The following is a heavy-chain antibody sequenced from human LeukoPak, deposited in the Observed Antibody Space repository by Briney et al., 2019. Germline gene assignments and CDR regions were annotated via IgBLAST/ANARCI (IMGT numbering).Heavy chain of an antibody. CDR3: AKGSPPGH. V-gene: IGHV3-21*04. CDR1: GFTFSSYW. J-gene: IGHJ4*02. CDR2: ISTSSIYI. Sequence: GGSLRLSCAASGFTFSSYWMHWVRQAPGKGLEWVSSISTSSIYIYQAGSVKGRFTVSRDNARNSLFLQMNSLRAEDTAVYYCAKGSPPGHWGQGTLVTVSS.